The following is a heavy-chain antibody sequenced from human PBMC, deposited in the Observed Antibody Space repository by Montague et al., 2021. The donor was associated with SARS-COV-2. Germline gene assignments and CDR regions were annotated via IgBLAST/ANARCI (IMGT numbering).Heavy chain of an antibody. CDR3: ARLYYYGSGRRRGYYYYGMDV. J-gene: IGHJ6*02. D-gene: IGHD3-10*01. Sequence: SLRLSCAASGFTFSSYGMHWVRQAPGKGLEWVAVIWYDGSNKYYADSVKGRFTISRDNSKNTLYLQMNSLRAEDTAVYYCARLYYYGSGRRRGYYYYGMDVWGQGTTVTVSS. CDR1: GFTFSSYG. CDR2: IWYDGSNK. V-gene: IGHV3-33*01.